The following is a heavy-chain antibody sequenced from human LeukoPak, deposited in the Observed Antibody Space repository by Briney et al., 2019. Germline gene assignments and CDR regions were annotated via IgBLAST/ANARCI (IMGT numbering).Heavy chain of an antibody. CDR2: MNPNSGNT. V-gene: IGHV1-8*01. CDR3: ARGPLFNSAWLDY. J-gene: IGHJ4*02. CDR1: GYTFTRYD. Sequence: ASVKVSCKTSGYTFTRYDVNWVRQALGQGPEWMGWMNPNSGNTHYAQKFQGRVTLTRNTSISTAYMELSSLRSEDTAVYYCARGPLFNSAWLDYWGQGTLVKVSS. D-gene: IGHD3-3*01.